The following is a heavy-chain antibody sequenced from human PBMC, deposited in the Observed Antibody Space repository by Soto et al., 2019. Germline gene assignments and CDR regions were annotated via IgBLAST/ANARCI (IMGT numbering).Heavy chain of an antibody. CDR2: IHYSGST. V-gene: IGHV4-31*03. D-gene: IGHD3-3*01. Sequence: PSETLSLTCSVSRGSMFSADYFWSWIRQHPGKGLEWIGYIHYSGSTYYNPSLKSRVTISLDTPKNQFSLNPNSVTAADTAVYYCARVKTHYDFGYYMDVWGKGTTVTVSS. CDR1: RGSMFSADYF. CDR3: ARVKTHYDFGYYMDV. J-gene: IGHJ6*03.